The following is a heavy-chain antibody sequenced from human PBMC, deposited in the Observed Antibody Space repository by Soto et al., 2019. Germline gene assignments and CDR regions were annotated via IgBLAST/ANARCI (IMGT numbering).Heavy chain of an antibody. CDR1: GYTFTSYY. V-gene: IGHV1-46*03. CDR2: INPSGGST. Sequence: QVQLVQSGAEVKKPGASVKVSCKASGYTFTSYYMHWVRQAPGQGLEWMGIINPSGGSTSYAQKFQGRVTMTRDTSTRTAYMELSSVRSEATAVYYCAGSAIRRRRGYSYGYFDYWGQGTLVTVSS. J-gene: IGHJ4*02. CDR3: AGSAIRRRRGYSYGYFDY. D-gene: IGHD5-18*01.